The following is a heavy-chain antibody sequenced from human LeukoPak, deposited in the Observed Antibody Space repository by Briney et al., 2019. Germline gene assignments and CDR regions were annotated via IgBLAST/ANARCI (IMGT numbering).Heavy chain of an antibody. V-gene: IGHV3-23*01. CDR3: AKDHSSSSGPTFEYYFDY. D-gene: IGHD6-6*01. CDR1: GFTFSDYA. J-gene: IGHJ4*02. CDR2: INDNGSTR. Sequence: GGSLRLSCGASGFTFSDYAMSWVRQAPGKGLEWVSGINDNGSTRFYAASVKGRFTSSRDNPKNTLYLQMIGLRVEDTAVYYCAKDHSSSSGPTFEYYFDYWGQGTLVTVSS.